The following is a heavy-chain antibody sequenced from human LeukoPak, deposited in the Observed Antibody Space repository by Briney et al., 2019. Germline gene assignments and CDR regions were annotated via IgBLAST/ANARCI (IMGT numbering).Heavy chain of an antibody. D-gene: IGHD2-15*01. V-gene: IGHV1-69*01. CDR1: GGTFISYA. J-gene: IGHJ3*02. Sequence: SVKVSCKASGGTFISYAISWVRQAPGQGLEWMGGIIPIFGTANYAQKFQGRVTITADESTSTAYMELSSLRSEDTAVYYCASARERYCSGGSCYLGMYAFDIWGQGTMVTVSS. CDR3: ASARERYCSGGSCYLGMYAFDI. CDR2: IIPIFGTA.